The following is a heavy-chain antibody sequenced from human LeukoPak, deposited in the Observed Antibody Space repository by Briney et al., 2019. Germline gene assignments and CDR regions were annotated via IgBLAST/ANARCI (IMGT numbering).Heavy chain of an antibody. CDR2: ISPSSSNI. CDR3: ARTLYYYDSSGYFY. Sequence: GGSLTLSCAASGFTFSKYSMNWVRQAPGKGLEWASYISPSSSNILYADSVKGRFTISRDNAKNSLYLQMNSLRAQDTAVYYCARTLYYYDSSGYFYWGQGALVTVSS. V-gene: IGHV3-48*01. J-gene: IGHJ4*02. CDR1: GFTFSKYS. D-gene: IGHD3-22*01.